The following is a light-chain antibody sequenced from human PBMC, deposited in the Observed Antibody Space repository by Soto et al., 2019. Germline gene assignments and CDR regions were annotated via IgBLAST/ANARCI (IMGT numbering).Light chain of an antibody. CDR3: QQSYSTRLGP. V-gene: IGKV1-39*01. J-gene: IGKJ1*01. CDR1: QSISSY. CDR2: AAS. Sequence: DIQMTQSPSSLSASVGDRVTITCRASQSISSYLNWYQQKPGKAPKLLIYAASSLQSGVPSRFSGSGSGTDFTLTISSLQPEDFATYYCQQSYSTRLGPFGQGTKVEIK.